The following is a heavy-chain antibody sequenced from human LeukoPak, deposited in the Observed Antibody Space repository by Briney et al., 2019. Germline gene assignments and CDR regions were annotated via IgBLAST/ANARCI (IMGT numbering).Heavy chain of an antibody. Sequence: PGRSLRLSCAASGFTFSNYGMHWVRQAPGKGLEWVAVISYDGSNKYYADSVKGRFTISRDDSKNTLYLQMNSLRAEDTAVYYCAKDRDYYGSLRAFDIWGQGTVVTVSS. CDR1: GFTFSNYG. V-gene: IGHV3-30*18. J-gene: IGHJ3*02. CDR2: ISYDGSNK. D-gene: IGHD3-10*01. CDR3: AKDRDYYGSLRAFDI.